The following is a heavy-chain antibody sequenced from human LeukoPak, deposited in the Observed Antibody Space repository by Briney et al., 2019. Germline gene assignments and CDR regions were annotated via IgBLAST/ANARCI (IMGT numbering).Heavy chain of an antibody. Sequence: GGSLRLSCAASGFTFSSYGMSWVRQAPGKGLEWVSGISGSDSSTYYADSVKGRFTISRDNSKNTLYLQMNSLRAEDTAVYYCAKHYDSSGFDYWGQGTLVTVSS. V-gene: IGHV3-23*01. CDR1: GFTFSSYG. D-gene: IGHD3-22*01. CDR2: ISGSDSST. CDR3: AKHYDSSGFDY. J-gene: IGHJ4*02.